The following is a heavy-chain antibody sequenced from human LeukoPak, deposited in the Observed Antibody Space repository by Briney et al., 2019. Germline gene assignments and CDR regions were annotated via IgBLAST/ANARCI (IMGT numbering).Heavy chain of an antibody. CDR3: TSRSIIAVAGSVGIDAFDI. CDR1: GFTFSNAW. V-gene: IGHV3-15*01. Sequence: GGSLRLSCTASGFTFSNAWLSWGRQAPGKGLGWVGRIKSKTDGGTTDYAAPVKGRFTISRHDSKNTLYLQMTSLKTEDTAVYYCTSRSIIAVAGSVGIDAFDIWGQGTMVTVSS. CDR2: IKSKTDGGTT. J-gene: IGHJ3*02. D-gene: IGHD6-19*01.